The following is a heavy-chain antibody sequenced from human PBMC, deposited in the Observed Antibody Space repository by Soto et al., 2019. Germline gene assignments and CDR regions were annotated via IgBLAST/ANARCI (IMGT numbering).Heavy chain of an antibody. D-gene: IGHD3-3*01. Sequence: EVQLVESGGGLVQPGRSLRLSCVASGFSFGDYGMHWVRQAPGSGPEWVSGLSWNSGNIGYAETVKGRFTISRDNAKNTRYLQMNSLRAEDTDLYYCVKDGLTSVFGLVHDGSDIWGHGTMVTVSS. J-gene: IGHJ3*02. CDR2: LSWNSGNI. V-gene: IGHV3-9*01. CDR3: VKDGLTSVFGLVHDGSDI. CDR1: GFSFGDYG.